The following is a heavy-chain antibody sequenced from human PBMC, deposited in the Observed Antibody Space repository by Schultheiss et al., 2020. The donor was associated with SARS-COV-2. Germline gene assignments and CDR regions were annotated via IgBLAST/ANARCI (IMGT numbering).Heavy chain of an antibody. CDR3: ARGIGTIIPTALSLRFFYSYHIDV. V-gene: IGHV4-38-2*02. CDR2: INHRGGT. D-gene: IGHD2-2*01. J-gene: IGHJ6*03. Sequence: SETLSLTCTVSGYSISSGYYWGWIRQSPGKGLEWIGEINHRGGTNYNPSLKSRVTISVDTSKNQFSLKLSSLTAADTAVFYCARGIGTIIPTALSLRFFYSYHIDVSGKGTTVTVSS. CDR1: GYSISSGYY.